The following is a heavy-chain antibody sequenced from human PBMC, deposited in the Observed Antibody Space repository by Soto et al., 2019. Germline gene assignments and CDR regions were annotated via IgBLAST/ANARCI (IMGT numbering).Heavy chain of an antibody. V-gene: IGHV5-10-1*01. J-gene: IGHJ5*02. CDR3: ARRYSSSSAFDP. CDR1: GYSFTSYW. D-gene: IGHD6-13*01. CDR2: IDPSDSYT. Sequence: GESLKISCKGSGYSFTSYWISWVRQMPGKGLEWMGRIDPSDSYTNYSPSFQDHVTISADKSISTAYLQWSSLKASDTAMYYCARRYSSSSAFDPWGQGTLVTVSS.